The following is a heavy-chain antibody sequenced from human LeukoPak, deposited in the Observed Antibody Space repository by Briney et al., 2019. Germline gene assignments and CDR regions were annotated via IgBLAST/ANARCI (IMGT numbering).Heavy chain of an antibody. J-gene: IGHJ4*02. CDR1: GYTFTSYY. V-gene: IGHV1-46*01. CDR3: ARDEGGSIDY. CDR2: INPSGGST. Sequence: ASVKVSCKASGYTFTSYYMHWVRQAPGQGLEWMGIINPSGGSTSYAQKFQGRVTMTTDTSTSTAYMELRSLRFDDTAVYYCARDEGGSIDYWGQGTLVTVSS. D-gene: IGHD1-26*01.